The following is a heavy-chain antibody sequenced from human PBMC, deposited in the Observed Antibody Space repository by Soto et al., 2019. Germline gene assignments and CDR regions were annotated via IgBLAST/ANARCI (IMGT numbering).Heavy chain of an antibody. J-gene: IGHJ4*02. CDR2: IYSGGST. Sequence: GGSLRLSCAVSGFTVRRSYLTWVRQAPGKELEWVSVIYSGGSTFYADSVKGRFTISRDNSKNMIYFQMNSLRIEDTAVYYCARVKNDYDGSGFFDYWGQGTPVTVSS. CDR3: ARVKNDYDGSGFFDY. CDR1: GFTVRRSY. D-gene: IGHD4-17*01. V-gene: IGHV3-53*01.